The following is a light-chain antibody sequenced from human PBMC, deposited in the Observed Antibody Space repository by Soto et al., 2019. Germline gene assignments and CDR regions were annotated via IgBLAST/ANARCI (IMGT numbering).Light chain of an antibody. CDR2: GAS. CDR1: QNIGNS. J-gene: IGKJ1*01. CDR3: LAHKTWQLT. V-gene: IGKV3-15*01. Sequence: EIVMTQSPATLSVSPGERATLSCRASQNIGNSLVWYQQKPGQPPRLLIYGASTRATGIPVRFSGGGSGTEFTLTISSLQPEDCAVFYCLAHKTWQLTFGQGTKVQI.